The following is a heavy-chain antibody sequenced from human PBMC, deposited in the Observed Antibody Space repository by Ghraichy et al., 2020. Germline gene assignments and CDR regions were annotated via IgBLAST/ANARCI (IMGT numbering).Heavy chain of an antibody. CDR1: AFTFSSYA. D-gene: IGHD3-22*01. CDR2: IRGSGSST. J-gene: IGHJ3*02. Sequence: GESQNISCAASAFTFSSYAMTWVRQAPGKGLEWVSTIRGSGSSTYYTDSVKGRFTISRDNSKNTLYLQMNSLRAEDTAVYYCAKDRDYYDSSGYYFNAFDIWGQGTLVTVSS. V-gene: IGHV3-23*01. CDR3: AKDRDYYDSSGYYFNAFDI.